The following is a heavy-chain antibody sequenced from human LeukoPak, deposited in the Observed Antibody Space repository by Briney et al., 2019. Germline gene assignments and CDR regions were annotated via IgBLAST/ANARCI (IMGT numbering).Heavy chain of an antibody. V-gene: IGHV3-23*01. J-gene: IGHJ4*01. Sequence: GGSLRLSCAASGFTFSSFAFTWVRQTPEKGLEGVASITGRGVATHYTSSVKGRFTISRDNSKNTLYLQMNSLRAEDTAMYFCGSDPNGDYVGALGFWGRGTLVTVSS. CDR3: GSDPNGDYVGALGF. CDR2: ITGRGVAT. CDR1: GFTFSSFA. D-gene: IGHD2-8*01.